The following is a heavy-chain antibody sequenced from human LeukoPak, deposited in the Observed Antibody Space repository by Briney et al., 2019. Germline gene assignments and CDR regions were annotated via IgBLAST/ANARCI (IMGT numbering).Heavy chain of an antibody. CDR2: ISAASRGI. J-gene: IGHJ5*02. Sequence: PGGSLRLSCAASGFTFSTYSMSWVRQAPGKGLEWISHISAASRGIYYADSVKGRFTISRDNAENSVFLQMRSLRLEDTAVYYCARDVTLTGTTSNQYNWFDPWGQGTLVSVSS. CDR1: GFTFSTYS. D-gene: IGHD1-7*01. V-gene: IGHV3-48*01. CDR3: ARDVTLTGTTSNQYNWFDP.